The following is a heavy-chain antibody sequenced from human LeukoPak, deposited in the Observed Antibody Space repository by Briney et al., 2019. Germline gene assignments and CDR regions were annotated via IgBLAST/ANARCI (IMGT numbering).Heavy chain of an antibody. CDR2: ISGSRSTI. CDR1: GFTFSAYS. V-gene: IGHV3-48*04. Sequence: GGSLRLSCAASGFTFSAYSMSWVCQAPGKGLEWLSYISGSRSTIYYADSVKGRFTISRDNAKKSLYLQMNSLRAEDTAVYYCASGDTAMPSDWYFDLWGRGTLVTVSS. D-gene: IGHD5-18*01. J-gene: IGHJ2*01. CDR3: ASGDTAMPSDWYFDL.